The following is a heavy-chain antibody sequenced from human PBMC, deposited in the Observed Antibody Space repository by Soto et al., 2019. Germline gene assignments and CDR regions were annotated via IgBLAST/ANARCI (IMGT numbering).Heavy chain of an antibody. CDR1: GYTFTSYA. V-gene: IGHV7-4-1*01. J-gene: IGHJ6*02. CDR2: INTNTGNP. D-gene: IGHD2-2*02. CDR3: AIVVVPAAITGWDYYYYGMDV. Sequence: ASVKVSCKASGYTFTSYAMDWVRQAPGQGLEWMGWINTNTGNPTYAQGFTGRFVFSLDTSVSTAYLQICSLKAEDTAMYYCAIVVVPAAITGWDYYYYGMDVWGQGTTVTAP.